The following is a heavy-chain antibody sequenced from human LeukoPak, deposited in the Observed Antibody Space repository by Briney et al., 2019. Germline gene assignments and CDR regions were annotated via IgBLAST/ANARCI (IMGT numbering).Heavy chain of an antibody. J-gene: IGHJ4*02. CDR2: IWSDGSNE. CDR1: GIIFSSSG. D-gene: IGHD4-17*01. CDR3: ARDKGLRSLDS. V-gene: IGHV3-33*01. Sequence: PGGSLRLSCAASGIIFSSSGMHWVRQAPGKGLEWAAMIWSDGSNEYYADSVKGRFTISRGNSKNTLYLQMNSLRAEDTAVYYCARDKGLRSLDSWGQGTLVTVSS.